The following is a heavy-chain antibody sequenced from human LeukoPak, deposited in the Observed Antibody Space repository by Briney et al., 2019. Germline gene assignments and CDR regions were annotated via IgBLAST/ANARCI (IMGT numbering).Heavy chain of an antibody. D-gene: IGHD3-10*01. CDR2: INANSGGT. V-gene: IGHV1-2*02. J-gene: IGHJ4*02. Sequence: ASVKVSCKSSGDTLSGYYLHWVRQAPGQGLEWMGWINANSGGTNYAQKFQGRVTMTRDTSISSVHVELSRLRSDDTAVYYCARDSITLLRGFDFWGQGTLVTVSS. CDR3: ARDSITLLRGFDF. CDR1: GDTLSGYY.